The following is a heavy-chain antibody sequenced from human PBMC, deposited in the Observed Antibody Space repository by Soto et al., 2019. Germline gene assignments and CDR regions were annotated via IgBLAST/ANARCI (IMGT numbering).Heavy chain of an antibody. CDR2: ISSSRINT. D-gene: IGHD3-16*01. J-gene: IGHJ4*02. Sequence: GGSLRLSCAASGFTFSDYYMSWIRQAPGKGLEWVSSISSSRINTYYTDSMKGRFTISRDNAKNTLYLQMSSLRAEDTALYYCAKEIRGAGLFDYWGQGTLVTVSS. V-gene: IGHV3-11*05. CDR1: GFTFSDYY. CDR3: AKEIRGAGLFDY.